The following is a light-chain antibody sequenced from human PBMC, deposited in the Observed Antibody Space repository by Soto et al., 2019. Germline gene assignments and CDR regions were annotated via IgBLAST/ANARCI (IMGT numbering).Light chain of an antibody. CDR1: SSDVGGYNY. CDR2: EVS. Sequence: QSVLTQPASVSGSPGQSITLSCTGTSSDVGGYNYVSWYQQHPGKAPKLMIYEVSNRPSGVSNRFSGSKSGNTASLTISGLQAEDEADYYCHSYASSGTLVFGTGTKLTVL. CDR3: HSYASSGTLV. J-gene: IGLJ1*01. V-gene: IGLV2-14*01.